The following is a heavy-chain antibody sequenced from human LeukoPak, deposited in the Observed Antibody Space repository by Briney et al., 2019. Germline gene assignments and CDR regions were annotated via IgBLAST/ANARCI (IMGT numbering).Heavy chain of an antibody. Sequence: PGVTQRLLRASSVFPHRVSPIHWVPHAPGKGGVEGTIKSRDGSNQHYADSARGRFPISRDNYEYMVYLQMSSLRAEGTAVYYCAREGNSASHIYYYYFYMDVWGKGTTVAVSS. CDR3: AREGNSASHIYYYYFYMDV. V-gene: IGHV3-30*15. CDR1: VFPHRVSP. D-gene: IGHD2-2*01. J-gene: IGHJ6*03. CDR2: KSRDGSNQ.